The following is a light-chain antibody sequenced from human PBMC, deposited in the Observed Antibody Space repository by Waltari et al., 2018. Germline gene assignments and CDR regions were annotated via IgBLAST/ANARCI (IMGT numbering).Light chain of an antibody. Sequence: IQLTQSPSSLSPSVRDRVPITCRAGRTVSTYLKWYQQKPGKAPELLIYAASILQMGVPSRVRGSGSGTEFSLTITRLQPEESATYYCQQRFDSVFTFGPGTTVNV. V-gene: IGKV1-39*01. CDR2: AAS. CDR1: RTVSTY. J-gene: IGKJ3*01. CDR3: QQRFDSVFT.